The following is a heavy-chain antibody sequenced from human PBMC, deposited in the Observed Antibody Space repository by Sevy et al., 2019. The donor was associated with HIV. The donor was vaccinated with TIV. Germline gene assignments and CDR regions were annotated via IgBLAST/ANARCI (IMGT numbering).Heavy chain of an antibody. CDR1: GFTFSSYA. Sequence: GGSLRLSCAASGFTFSSYAMHWVRQAPGKGLEWVAVISYDGSNKYYADSVKGRFTISRDNSKNTLYLQMNSLRAEDTAVNYCARDRVRYCSGGSCVFDYWGQRTLVTVSS. J-gene: IGHJ4*02. CDR3: ARDRVRYCSGGSCVFDY. D-gene: IGHD2-15*01. V-gene: IGHV3-30-3*01. CDR2: ISYDGSNK.